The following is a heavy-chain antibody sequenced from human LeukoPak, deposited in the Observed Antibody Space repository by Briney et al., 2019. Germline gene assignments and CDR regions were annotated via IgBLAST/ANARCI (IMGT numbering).Heavy chain of an antibody. CDR2: GGDRGGT. D-gene: IGHD3-9*01. Sequence: PSETLSLTCAVYGGSPSGYYWSWIRQSPGKGLEWIGEGGDRGGTKYSPSLKSRVTISADTSKNQFSLKLRSVTAADTAVYYCAKNGQTGFSFDPWSQGTLVTVSS. J-gene: IGHJ5*02. CDR3: AKNGQTGFSFDP. V-gene: IGHV4-34*01. CDR1: GGSPSGYY.